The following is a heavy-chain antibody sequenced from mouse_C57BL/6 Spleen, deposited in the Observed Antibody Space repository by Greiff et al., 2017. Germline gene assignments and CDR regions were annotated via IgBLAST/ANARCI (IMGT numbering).Heavy chain of an antibody. CDR3: AIYYDYDYYAMDY. CDR1: GYAFSSSW. J-gene: IGHJ4*01. Sequence: QVQLKESGPELVKPGASVKISCKASGYAFSSSWMNWVKQRPGTGLEWIGRIYPGDGDTNYNGKFKGKATLTADKSSSTAYMQLSCLTSEDTSVYFCAIYYDYDYYAMDYWGQGTSVTVSS. CDR2: IYPGDGDT. V-gene: IGHV1-82*01. D-gene: IGHD2-4*01.